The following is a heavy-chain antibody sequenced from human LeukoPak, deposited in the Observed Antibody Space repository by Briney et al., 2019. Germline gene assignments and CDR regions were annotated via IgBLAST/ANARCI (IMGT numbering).Heavy chain of an antibody. CDR2: IGASGGNT. J-gene: IGHJ5*02. Sequence: EGSLRLSCAASGFTFRNYVMSWVRQAPGKGPQWVSAIGASGGNTYYADSVKGRLTISRDNSKNTLYLQMSSLRVEDTALYYCAKTSDAGFDPWGQGTLVTVSS. V-gene: IGHV3-23*01. CDR3: AKTSDAGFDP. CDR1: GFTFRNYV.